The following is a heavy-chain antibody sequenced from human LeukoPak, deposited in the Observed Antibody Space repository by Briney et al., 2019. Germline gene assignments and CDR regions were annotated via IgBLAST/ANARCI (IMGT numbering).Heavy chain of an antibody. D-gene: IGHD6-13*01. V-gene: IGHV4-39*01. CDR3: ARLSVPGIAAAAGAFDI. Sequence: SETLSLTCTVSGGSISSSSYYWGWIRQPPGKGLEWIGSIYYSGSTYYNPSLKSRVTISVDTSKNQFSLKLSSVTAADTAVYYCARLSVPGIAAAAGAFDIWGQGTMVTVSS. J-gene: IGHJ3*02. CDR1: GGSISSSSYY. CDR2: IYYSGST.